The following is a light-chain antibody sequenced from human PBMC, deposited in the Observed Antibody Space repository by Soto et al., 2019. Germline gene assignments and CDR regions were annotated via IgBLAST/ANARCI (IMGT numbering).Light chain of an antibody. V-gene: IGLV2-8*01. CDR1: SSDVGTYKY. J-gene: IGLJ1*01. CDR3: SSYAGSSNV. CDR2: EVN. Sequence: QSALTQPPSASGSPGQSVTISCTGTSSDVGTYKYVSWYQQHPGKAPKLILYEVNERPSGVPDRFSGSKSGNTASLTVSGLQAEDEADYYCSSYAGSSNVFGTGTKVTVL.